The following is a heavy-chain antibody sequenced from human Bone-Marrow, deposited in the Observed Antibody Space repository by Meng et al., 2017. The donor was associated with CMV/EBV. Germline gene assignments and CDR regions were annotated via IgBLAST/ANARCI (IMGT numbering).Heavy chain of an antibody. D-gene: IGHD3-3*01. Sequence: GGSLRLSCAASGFTFSSYWMSWVRQAPGKGLEWVANIKQDGSEKYYVDSVKGRFTISRDNAKNSLYLQMNSLRAEDTAVYYSARVGITIFGVVIESSDYFDYWGQGTLVTVSS. CDR2: IKQDGSEK. J-gene: IGHJ4*02. CDR3: ARVGITIFGVVIESSDYFDY. CDR1: GFTFSSYW. V-gene: IGHV3-7*01.